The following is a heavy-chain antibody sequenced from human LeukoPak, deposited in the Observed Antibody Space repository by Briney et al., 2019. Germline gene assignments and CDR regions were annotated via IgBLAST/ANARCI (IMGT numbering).Heavy chain of an antibody. D-gene: IGHD5-18*01. V-gene: IGHV3-23*01. CDR2: ISGRGSIT. J-gene: IGHJ4*02. Sequence: GESLRLSCAAPGFTFSSYAIRWVRHGPRKGLEWVSVISGRGSITYYANSVKGRFTISRDNAKNTLYLQMNSLRAEDTAVYYSAKGGYSYCHFDYWGQGTLVTVSS. CDR1: GFTFSSYA. CDR3: AKGGYSYCHFDY.